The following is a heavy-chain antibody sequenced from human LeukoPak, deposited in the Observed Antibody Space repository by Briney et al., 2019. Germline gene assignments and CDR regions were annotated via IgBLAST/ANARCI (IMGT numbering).Heavy chain of an antibody. CDR1: GFTFSSYS. J-gene: IGHJ4*02. CDR3: ARDNSISVPYYYDSSGYLGY. CDR2: ISSSSSTI. D-gene: IGHD3-22*01. Sequence: SGGSLRLSCAASGFTFSSYSMNWVRQAPGKGLEWGSYISSSSSTIYYADSVKGRFTISRDNAKNSLYLQMNSLRAEDTAVYYCARDNSISVPYYYDSSGYLGYWGQGTLVTVSS. V-gene: IGHV3-48*04.